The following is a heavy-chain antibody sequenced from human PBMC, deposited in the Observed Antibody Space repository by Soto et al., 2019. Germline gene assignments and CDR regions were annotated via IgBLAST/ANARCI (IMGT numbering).Heavy chain of an antibody. CDR2: IYSGGST. CDR3: ARVGAGGGFDWLLNYYYYMDV. CDR1: GFTVSSNY. D-gene: IGHD3-9*01. V-gene: IGHV3-66*01. J-gene: IGHJ6*03. Sequence: EVQLVESGGGLVQPGGSLRLSCAASGFTVSSNYMSWVRQAPGKGLEWVSVIYSGGSTYYADSVKGRFTISRDNSKNTLYLQMNSLRAEDTAVYYCARVGAGGGFDWLLNYYYYMDVWGKGTTVTVSS.